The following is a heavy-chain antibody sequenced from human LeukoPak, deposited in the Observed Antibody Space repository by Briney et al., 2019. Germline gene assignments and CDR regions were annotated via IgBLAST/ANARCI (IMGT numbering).Heavy chain of an antibody. V-gene: IGHV1-2*02. CDR1: GYTFTGYY. J-gene: IGHJ5*02. CDR3: ARVPCSGGSCYGSWLDP. D-gene: IGHD2-15*01. CDR2: INPNSGGT. Sequence: GASVKVSCKASGYTFTGYYMHWVRQAPGQGLEWMGWINPNSGGTNYAQKFQGRVTMTRDTSISTAYMELSRLRSDDTAVYYCARVPCSGGSCYGSWLDPWGQGTLVTVSS.